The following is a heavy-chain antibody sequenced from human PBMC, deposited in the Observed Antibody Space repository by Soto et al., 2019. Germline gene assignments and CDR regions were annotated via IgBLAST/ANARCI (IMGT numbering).Heavy chain of an antibody. J-gene: IGHJ2*01. CDR3: ARDLRWAGAEKGEWYFDP. V-gene: IGHV1-69*01. D-gene: IGHD4-17*01. Sequence: QVQLVQSGAEVKKPGSSVKVSCKASGGTFSSYAISWVRQAPGQGLEWMGGIIPIFGTANYAQKFQGRVTITADESTSTAYMELGSLRSEDTAVDYCARDLRWAGAEKGEWYFDPWGRGTLVTVSS. CDR1: GGTFSSYA. CDR2: IIPIFGTA.